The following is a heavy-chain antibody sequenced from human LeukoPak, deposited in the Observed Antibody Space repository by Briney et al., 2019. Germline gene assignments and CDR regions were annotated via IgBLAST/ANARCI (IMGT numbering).Heavy chain of an antibody. CDR3: ARDLTGDDAFDI. J-gene: IGHJ3*02. CDR1: GYTFTSYY. CDR2: INPNRGST. D-gene: IGHD7-27*01. V-gene: IGHV1-46*01. Sequence: ASVKVSCKASGYTFTSYYMYWVRQAPGQGLEWMGIINPNRGSTSYAQKFQGRVTMTRDMSTSTVYMELSSLRSDDTAVYYCARDLTGDDAFDIWGQGTMVTVSS.